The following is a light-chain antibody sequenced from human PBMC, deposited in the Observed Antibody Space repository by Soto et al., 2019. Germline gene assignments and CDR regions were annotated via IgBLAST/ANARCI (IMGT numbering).Light chain of an antibody. CDR3: QQYGGSPFT. J-gene: IGKJ3*01. CDR1: QSVSVNS. CDR2: AAS. V-gene: IGKV3-20*01. Sequence: EIVLTQSPGTLSLSPGERATLSCRASQSVSVNSLAWYQQKGGQAPRLLIYAASTRATGVPDRFSGSGSGPDFALHISRLETEDFAVYYCQQYGGSPFTFGPGTKVDIK.